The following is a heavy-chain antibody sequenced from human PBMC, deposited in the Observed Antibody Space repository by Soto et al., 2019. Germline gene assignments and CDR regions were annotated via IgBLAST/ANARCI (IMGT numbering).Heavy chain of an antibody. Sequence: SETLSLTCTVSGGSVSSGSYYWSWIRQPPGKGLEWIGYIYYSGSTNYNPSLKSRVTISVDTSKNQFSLKLSSVTAADTAVYYCARGYYDCSGYNGNPWWYFDLWGRGTLVTVSS. D-gene: IGHD3-22*01. CDR2: IYYSGST. V-gene: IGHV4-61*01. J-gene: IGHJ2*01. CDR1: GGSVSSGSYY. CDR3: ARGYYDCSGYNGNPWWYFDL.